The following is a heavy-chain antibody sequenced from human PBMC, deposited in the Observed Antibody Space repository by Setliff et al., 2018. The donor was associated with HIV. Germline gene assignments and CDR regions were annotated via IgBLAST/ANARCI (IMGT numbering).Heavy chain of an antibody. J-gene: IGHJ6*03. CDR2: MNPDSRNT. D-gene: IGHD3-22*01. V-gene: IGHV1-8*02. CDR1: GYTFSSYD. Sequence: ASVKVSCKPSGYTFSSYDINWVRQAAGQGLVWMGWMNPDSRNTGYAQRFEGRVTLTWDTSISAAYLELNHLKSDDTAVYYCARARTDYYDRRRRSHYYIDVWARGATVTVSS. CDR3: ARARTDYYDRRRRSHYYIDV.